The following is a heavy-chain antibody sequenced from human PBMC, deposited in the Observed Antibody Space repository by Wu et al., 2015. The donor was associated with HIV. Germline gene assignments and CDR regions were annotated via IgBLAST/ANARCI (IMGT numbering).Heavy chain of an antibody. CDR3: ARDLGSYCSGGSCPMDY. Sequence: QVQLVQSGAEVKKPGASVKVSCKASGYTFTGYYMHWVRQAPGQGLEWMGWINPNSGGTNYAQKFQGRVTMTRDTSISTAYMELSRLRSDDTAVYYCARDLGSYCSGGSCPMDYWGQGTLVTVSS. CDR1: GYTFTGYY. V-gene: IGHV1-2*02. D-gene: IGHD2-15*01. J-gene: IGHJ4*02. CDR2: INPNSGGT.